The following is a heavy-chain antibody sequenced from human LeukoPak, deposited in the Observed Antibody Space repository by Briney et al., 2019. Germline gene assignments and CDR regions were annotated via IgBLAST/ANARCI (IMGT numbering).Heavy chain of an antibody. V-gene: IGHV7-4-1*02. Sequence: GASVKVSCKASGYTFTSYAMNWVRQAPGQGLEWMGWINTNTGNPTYAQGFTGRFVFSLDTSVSTAYLQISSLKAEDTAVYYCARQHGFDDSSGLDAFDIWGQGTMVTVSS. D-gene: IGHD3-22*01. CDR3: ARQHGFDDSSGLDAFDI. J-gene: IGHJ3*02. CDR1: GYTFTSYA. CDR2: INTNTGNP.